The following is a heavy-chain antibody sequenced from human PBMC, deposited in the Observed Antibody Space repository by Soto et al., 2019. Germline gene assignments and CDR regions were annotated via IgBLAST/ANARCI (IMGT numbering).Heavy chain of an antibody. CDR3: ARAIGEYYYYMDV. Sequence: ASVKVSCKASGYTFTSYDINWVRQATGQGLEWMGWMNPNSGNTGYAQKFQGRVTMTTDTSTSTAYMELRSLRSDDTAVYYCARAIGEYYYYMDVWGKGTTVTVSS. CDR2: MNPNSGNT. J-gene: IGHJ6*03. V-gene: IGHV1-8*01. CDR1: GYTFTSYD.